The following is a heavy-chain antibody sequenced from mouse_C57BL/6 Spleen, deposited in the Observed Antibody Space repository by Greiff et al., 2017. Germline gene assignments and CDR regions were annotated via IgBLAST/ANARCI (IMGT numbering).Heavy chain of an antibody. D-gene: IGHD1-1*01. CDR1: GFTFSSYA. CDR2: ISSGGDWI. V-gene: IGHV5-9-1*02. J-gene: IGHJ3*01. Sequence: EVQLVESGEGLVKPGGSLKLSCAASGFTFSSYAMSWVRQTPEKRLEWVAYISSGGDWIYYADTVKGRFTLSRDNARNTQYLQMSSLKSEDTAMYYCTRDYCGSPFADWGKGTLVTVSA. CDR3: TRDYCGSPFAD.